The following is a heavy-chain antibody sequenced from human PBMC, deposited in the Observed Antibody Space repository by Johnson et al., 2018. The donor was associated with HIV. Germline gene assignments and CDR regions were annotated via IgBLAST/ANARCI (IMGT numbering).Heavy chain of an antibody. CDR1: GFTVSSNY. D-gene: IGHD1-1*01. CDR2: ISSSGSTI. V-gene: IGHV3-11*04. Sequence: QEQLVESGGGLVQPGGSLRLSCAASGFTVSSNYMSWVRQAPEKGLEWVSYISSSGSTIYYADSVKGRFTISRDNAKNSLYLQMNSLRAEDTAVYYCAKDIGGVQWGAFDIWGQGTMVTVSS. J-gene: IGHJ3*02. CDR3: AKDIGGVQWGAFDI.